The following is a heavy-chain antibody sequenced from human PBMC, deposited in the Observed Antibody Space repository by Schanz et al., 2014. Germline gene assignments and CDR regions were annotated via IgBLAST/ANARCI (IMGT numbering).Heavy chain of an antibody. V-gene: IGHV3-23*01. D-gene: IGHD5-12*01. J-gene: IGHJ3*01. CDR3: ARDEGRDGYNLAFDV. Sequence: EEQLLESGGGLVQPGGSLRLSCVASGFTFSRSSMSWVRQAPGKGLEWVSSIYINSGSTNYADSVKGRFIISRDSSKNTLFLQMNSLRAEDTAVYFCARDEGRDGYNLAFDVWGQGTLVTVSS. CDR2: IYINSGST. CDR1: GFTFSRSS.